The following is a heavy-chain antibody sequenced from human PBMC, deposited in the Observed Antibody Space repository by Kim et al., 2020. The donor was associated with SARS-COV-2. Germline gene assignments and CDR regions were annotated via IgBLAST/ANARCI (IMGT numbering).Heavy chain of an antibody. CDR3: ARDYGVYWTRFDP. V-gene: IGHV4-59*01. Sequence: PSLKMRVPISVDTSKNQFSLKLSSVTAADTAVYYCARDYGVYWTRFDPWGQGTLVTVSS. D-gene: IGHD2-8*02. J-gene: IGHJ5*02.